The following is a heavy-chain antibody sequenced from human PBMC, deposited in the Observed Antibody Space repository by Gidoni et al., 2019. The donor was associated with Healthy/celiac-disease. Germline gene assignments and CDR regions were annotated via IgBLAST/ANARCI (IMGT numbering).Heavy chain of an antibody. Sequence: QVQLQESGPGLVKPSQTLSLTCPVPGGSISSGSYYWSWIRQPAGKGLEWIGRIYTSGSTNYNPSLKSRVTISVDTSKNQFSLKLSSVTAADTAVYYCARGRAFDYWGQGTLVTVSS. CDR1: GGSISSGSYY. V-gene: IGHV4-61*02. CDR2: IYTSGST. CDR3: ARGRAFDY. J-gene: IGHJ4*02.